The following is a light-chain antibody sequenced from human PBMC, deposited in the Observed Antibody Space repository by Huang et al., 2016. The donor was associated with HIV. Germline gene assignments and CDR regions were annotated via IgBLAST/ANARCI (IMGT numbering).Light chain of an antibody. CDR3: QQYGSSPWT. V-gene: IGKV3-20*01. Sequence: EIVLTQSPGTLSLSPGERATLSCRASQSVSSSYLAWYQQKPGQDPRLLIYGAYSRATGIPDRVSGSGSGRDFTLTISRLEPEDFAVYYCQQYGSSPWTFGQGTKVEIK. J-gene: IGKJ1*01. CDR2: GAY. CDR1: QSVSSSY.